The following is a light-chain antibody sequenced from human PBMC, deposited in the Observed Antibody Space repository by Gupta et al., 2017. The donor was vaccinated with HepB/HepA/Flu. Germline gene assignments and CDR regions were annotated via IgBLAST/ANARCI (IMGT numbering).Light chain of an antibody. CDR1: QSLLHSNGYNY. CDR2: WGS. Sequence: DIVMTQSPLPLPVTPGEPASISCRSSQSLLHSNGYNYLDWYLQKPGQSPQLLIYWGSSRASGVPGRFGGSAAGADFILIISIVDDEYVGVYCRMRGLQTPQTCGQGTKVEIK. CDR3: MRGLQTPQT. V-gene: IGKV2-28*01. J-gene: IGKJ1*01.